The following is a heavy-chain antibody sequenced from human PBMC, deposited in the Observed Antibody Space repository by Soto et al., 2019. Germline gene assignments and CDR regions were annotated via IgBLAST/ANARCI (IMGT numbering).Heavy chain of an antibody. V-gene: IGHV4-39*01. CDR1: GGSISSSSYY. Sequence: QLQLQESGPGLVKPSETLSLTCTVSGGSISSSSYYWGWIRQPPGKGLEWIGSIYYSGSTYYNPSLKSRVTISVDTSKNQFSLKLSSVTAADTAVYYCARHPYGDSLNYSGFEDMDVWGKGTTVTVSS. D-gene: IGHD4-17*01. J-gene: IGHJ6*03. CDR2: IYYSGST. CDR3: ARHPYGDSLNYSGFEDMDV.